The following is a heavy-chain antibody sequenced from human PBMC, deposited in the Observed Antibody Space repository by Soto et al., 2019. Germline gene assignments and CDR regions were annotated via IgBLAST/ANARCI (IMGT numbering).Heavy chain of an antibody. J-gene: IGHJ4*02. Sequence: SGGSLRLSRAAPGPTFSTYSMNWVRQAPGKGLEWVSYISSSSSTIFYTDSVKGRFTVSRDNAKNSLYLQMNSLRAEDTAVYYCAKRSSSSTFDYWGQGTLVTVSS. CDR2: ISSSSSTI. CDR1: GPTFSTYS. CDR3: AKRSSSSTFDY. V-gene: IGHV3-48*01. D-gene: IGHD6-6*01.